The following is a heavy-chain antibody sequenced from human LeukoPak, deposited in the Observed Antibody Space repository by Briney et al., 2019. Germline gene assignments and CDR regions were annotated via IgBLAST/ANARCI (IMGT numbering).Heavy chain of an antibody. Sequence: PSETLSLTCAVYGGSFSGYYWSWIRQPPGKGLEWIGEINHSGSTNYNPSLKSRVTISVDTSKNQFSLKLSSVTAADTAVYYCARGVGYGGNAGGYWGQGTLVTVSS. D-gene: IGHD4-23*01. J-gene: IGHJ4*02. CDR2: INHSGST. CDR3: ARGVGYGGNAGGY. V-gene: IGHV4-34*01. CDR1: GGSFSGYY.